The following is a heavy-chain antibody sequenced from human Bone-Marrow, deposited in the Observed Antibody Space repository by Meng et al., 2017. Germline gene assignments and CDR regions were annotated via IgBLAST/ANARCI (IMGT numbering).Heavy chain of an antibody. V-gene: IGHV3-53*02. Sequence: VRLGETGGSCLQPGGSPRLSCGASGFTVSSNYMSWVRQAPGKGLEWVSVIYSGGSTYYADSVKGRFTISRDNSKNTLYLQMNSLRAEDTAVYYCAREQDGDYDANFDYWGQGTLVTVSS. CDR1: GFTVSSNY. CDR2: IYSGGST. D-gene: IGHD4-17*01. CDR3: AREQDGDYDANFDY. J-gene: IGHJ4*02.